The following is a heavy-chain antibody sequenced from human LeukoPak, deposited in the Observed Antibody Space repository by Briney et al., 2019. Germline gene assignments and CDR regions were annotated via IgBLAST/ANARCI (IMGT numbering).Heavy chain of an antibody. Sequence: KPSETLSLTCTVSGGSISSSSYYWGWIRQPPGKGLEWIGSIYYSGSTYYNPSLKSRVTISVDTSKNQFSLKLSSVTAADTAVYYCARSSQYYDFWSGYSFDAFDIWGQGTMATVSS. CDR1: GGSISSSSYY. V-gene: IGHV4-39*01. D-gene: IGHD3-3*01. J-gene: IGHJ3*02. CDR3: ARSSQYYDFWSGYSFDAFDI. CDR2: IYYSGST.